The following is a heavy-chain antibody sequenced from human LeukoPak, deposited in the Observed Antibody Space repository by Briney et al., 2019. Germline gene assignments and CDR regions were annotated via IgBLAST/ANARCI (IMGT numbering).Heavy chain of an antibody. CDR3: AKGARHFYDSSGYPSPFDN. D-gene: IGHD3-22*01. Sequence: GGSLRLSCAASGFTFSSYSMNWVRQAPGKGLEWVSSISSSSSYIYYADSVKGRFTISRDNAKNSLYLQMNSLRAEDTAVYYCAKGARHFYDSSGYPSPFDNWGQGTLVIVPS. CDR2: ISSSSSYI. CDR1: GFTFSSYS. V-gene: IGHV3-21*04. J-gene: IGHJ4*02.